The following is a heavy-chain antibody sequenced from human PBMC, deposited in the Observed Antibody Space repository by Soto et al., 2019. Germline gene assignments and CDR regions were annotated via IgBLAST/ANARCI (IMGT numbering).Heavy chain of an antibody. V-gene: IGHV2-5*01. CDR2: ISWKDDT. Sequence: PTLVNPTQTLTLTCTSSGFSLTTSGAGVGWIRQPPGKALEWLALISWKDDTRYTPGLESRLTITTDTSKNQVILTLTNMDPVDTATYFCAHRYGGNYYRWYFDSWGQGTLVTVSS. D-gene: IGHD1-26*01. CDR3: AHRYGGNYYRWYFDS. CDR1: GFSLTTSGAG. J-gene: IGHJ4*02.